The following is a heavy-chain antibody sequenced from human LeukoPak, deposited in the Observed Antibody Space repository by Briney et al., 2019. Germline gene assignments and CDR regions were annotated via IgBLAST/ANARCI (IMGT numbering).Heavy chain of an antibody. J-gene: IGHJ4*02. D-gene: IGHD2-8*02. CDR3: ARVSTGKYYFDS. CDR2: ISGSDGST. V-gene: IGHV3-23*01. Sequence: GGSLRLSCAASGFTFSSYAMSWVRQAPGKGLEWVSAISGSDGSTYYADSVKGRFTISRDNAKNTLYLQMNSLRAEDTAVYYCARVSTGKYYFDSWGQGTLVTVSS. CDR1: GFTFSSYA.